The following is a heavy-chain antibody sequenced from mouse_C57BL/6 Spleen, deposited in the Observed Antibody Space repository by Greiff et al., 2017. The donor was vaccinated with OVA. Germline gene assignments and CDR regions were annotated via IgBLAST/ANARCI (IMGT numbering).Heavy chain of an antibody. CDR1: GYTFTDYY. D-gene: IGHD1-1*01. CDR2: INPYNGGT. V-gene: IGHV1-19*01. J-gene: IGHJ1*03. Sequence: VQLQQSGPVLVKPGASVKMSCKASGYTFTDYYMNWVKQSHGKSLKWIGVINPYNGGTSYNQKFKGKATLTVDKSSSTAYMELNSLTSEDSAVYYCAGSPLITTVVDRYFDVWGTGTTVTVSS. CDR3: AGSPLITTVVDRYFDV.